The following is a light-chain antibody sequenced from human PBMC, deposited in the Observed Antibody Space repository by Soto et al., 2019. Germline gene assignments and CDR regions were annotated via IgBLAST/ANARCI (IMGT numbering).Light chain of an antibody. J-gene: IGKJ2*01. CDR1: QGISSY. Sequence: AIRMTQSPSSLSASTGDRVTITCRASQGISSYLAWYQQRPGQAPKLLIYAASTSQSGVPSRFSGSGSGTDFTLTITCLQSEDFATYSCQQYYSYPRTFGQGTKLEIK. CDR3: QQYYSYPRT. CDR2: AAS. V-gene: IGKV1-8*01.